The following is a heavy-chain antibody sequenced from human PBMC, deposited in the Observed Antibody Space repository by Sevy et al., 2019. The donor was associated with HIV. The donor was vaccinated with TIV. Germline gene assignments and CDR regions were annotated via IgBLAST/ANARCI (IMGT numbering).Heavy chain of an antibody. CDR3: ARRRAGPAFDV. J-gene: IGHJ3*01. CDR1: GGSIISSTYY. D-gene: IGHD3-10*01. Sequence: SENLSLTCTVSGGSIISSTYYWGWIRQPPGKGLEWIGSVYYSGSTYYNPSLRSRVTISVDMFKDHFSLKLSSVSAADTAVYYCARRRAGPAFDVWGQGTTVSVSS. V-gene: IGHV4-39*02. CDR2: VYYSGST.